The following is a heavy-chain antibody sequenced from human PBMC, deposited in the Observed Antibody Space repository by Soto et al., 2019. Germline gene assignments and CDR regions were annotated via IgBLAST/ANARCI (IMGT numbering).Heavy chain of an antibody. J-gene: IGHJ4*02. CDR1: GFPFSRYA. CDR2: ISYDGRNK. Sequence: QVQLVESGGGVVQPGRSLRLSCAASGFPFSRYAMHWVRQAPGKGLEWVAVISYDGRNKYYADSVKGRFTISRDNSMDTLAVQMDSLRAEDTAVYYCARVGSTRCWYFLRIDYWGQGTLVTVSS. V-gene: IGHV3-30*04. CDR3: ARVGSTRCWYFLRIDY. D-gene: IGHD6-19*01.